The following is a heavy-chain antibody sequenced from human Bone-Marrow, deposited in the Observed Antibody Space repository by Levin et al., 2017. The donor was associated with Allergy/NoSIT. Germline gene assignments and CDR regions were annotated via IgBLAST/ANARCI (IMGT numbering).Heavy chain of an antibody. D-gene: IGHD3-9*01. Sequence: PGGSLRLSCAASGFTFSSYWMSWVRQAPGKGLEWVANIKQDGSETYYVDSVKGRFTISRDSAKNSLYLQMNSLRAEDTAVYYCARVLTGHIPDGFDYWGQGTLVTVSS. J-gene: IGHJ4*02. V-gene: IGHV3-7*01. CDR1: GFTFSSYW. CDR3: ARVLTGHIPDGFDY. CDR2: IKQDGSET.